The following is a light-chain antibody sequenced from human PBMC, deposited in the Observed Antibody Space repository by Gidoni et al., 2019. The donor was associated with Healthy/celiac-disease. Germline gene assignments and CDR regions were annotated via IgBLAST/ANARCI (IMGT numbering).Light chain of an antibody. CDR3: QQYGSSPRGVT. J-gene: IGKJ3*01. CDR1: QSVSSSY. Sequence: DIVLTQSPGTLSLSPGERATLSCRASQSVSSSYLAWYQQKPGQAPRLLSYGASSRATGIPDRFSGSGSGTDFTLTISRLEPEDFAVYYCQQYGSSPRGVTFGPGTKVDIK. CDR2: GAS. V-gene: IGKV3-20*01.